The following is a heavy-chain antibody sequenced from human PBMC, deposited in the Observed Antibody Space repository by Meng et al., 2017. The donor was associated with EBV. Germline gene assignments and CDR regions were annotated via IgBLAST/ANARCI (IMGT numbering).Heavy chain of an antibody. V-gene: IGHV2-5*02. CDR1: GFSLSTSGVG. CDR3: AHRRDEYSSSWYGWFDP. CDR2: ISWDEDK. Sequence: HIPLKESGPTLVKPTQTLTRTCTFSGFSLSTSGVGVGWIRQPPGKALEWLALISWDEDKRYSPSLKSRLTITKDTSKNQVVLTMTNMDPVDTATYYCAHRRDEYSSSWYGWFDPWGQGTLVTVSS. D-gene: IGHD6-13*01. J-gene: IGHJ5*02.